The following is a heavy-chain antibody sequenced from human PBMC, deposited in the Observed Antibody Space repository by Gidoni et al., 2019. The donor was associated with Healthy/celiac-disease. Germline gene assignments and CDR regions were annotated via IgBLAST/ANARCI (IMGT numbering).Heavy chain of an antibody. CDR2: IYYSGST. V-gene: IGHV4-59*08. CDR1: GGSISSYY. J-gene: IGHJ4*02. Sequence: QVQLQESGPGLVQPSETLSLTCTVSGGSISSYYWSWIRQPPGKGLEWIGYIYYSGSTNYNPSLKSRVTISVDTSKNQFSLKLSSVTAADTAVYYCARTSDHVGAFDYWGQGTLVTVSS. CDR3: ARTSDHVGAFDY. D-gene: IGHD1-26*01.